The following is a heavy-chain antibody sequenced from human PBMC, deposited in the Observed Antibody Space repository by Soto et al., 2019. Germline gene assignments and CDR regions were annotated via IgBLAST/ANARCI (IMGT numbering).Heavy chain of an antibody. V-gene: IGHV5-51*01. CDR2: IFPGDAET. Sequence: GESLKISCQGSGYNFATHWIGWVRHKAGKGLEWMGIIFPGDAETRYSPSFQGHITISADKSISIAYLRWSSLKASDTAVYYCARSLLEPNYYYYGMDVWGQGTTVTVSS. CDR1: GYNFATHW. CDR3: ARSLLEPNYYYYGMDV. D-gene: IGHD2-15*01. J-gene: IGHJ6*02.